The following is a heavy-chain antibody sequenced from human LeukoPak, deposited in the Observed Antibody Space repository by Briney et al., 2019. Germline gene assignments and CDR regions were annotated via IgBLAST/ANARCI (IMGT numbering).Heavy chain of an antibody. CDR2: ISWNSGGI. J-gene: IGHJ4*02. Sequence: PGGSLRLSCAASGITFDDYAMHWVRQAPGKGLEWVSGISWNSGGIGYADSVKGRFTISRDNAKNSLYLQMNSLRADDTALYYCAKGKKMTVAGLFDYWGQGTLVTVSS. CDR3: AKGKKMTVAGLFDY. D-gene: IGHD6-19*01. CDR1: GITFDDYA. V-gene: IGHV3-9*01.